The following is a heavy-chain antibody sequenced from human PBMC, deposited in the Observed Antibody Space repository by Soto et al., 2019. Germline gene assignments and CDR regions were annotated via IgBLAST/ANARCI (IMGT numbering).Heavy chain of an antibody. CDR2: ISGSGGST. V-gene: IGHV3-23*01. J-gene: IGHJ4*02. Sequence: GGSLRLSCAASGFTFSSYAMSWVRQAPGKGLEWVSAISGSGGSTYYADSVKGRFTISRDNSKNTLYLQMNSLRAEDTAVYYCAKSSARGTDNWNYVGNYYFDYWGQGTLVTVSS. CDR1: GFTFSSYA. D-gene: IGHD1-7*01. CDR3: AKSSARGTDNWNYVGNYYFDY.